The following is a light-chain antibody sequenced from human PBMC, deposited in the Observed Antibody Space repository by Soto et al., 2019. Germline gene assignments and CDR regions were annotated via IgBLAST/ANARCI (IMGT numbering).Light chain of an antibody. CDR2: AAS. J-gene: IGKJ1*01. CDR1: QIISNY. V-gene: IGKV1-39*01. CDR3: QQYNNWPPWT. Sequence: DIQMTQSPSSLSGSVVDRFTITCLASQIISNYLNWYQQKPGKAPKLLSYAASSLQGGVPSRFSGSGSGTEFTLTISSLQSEDFAVYYCQQYNNWPPWTFGQGTKVDIK.